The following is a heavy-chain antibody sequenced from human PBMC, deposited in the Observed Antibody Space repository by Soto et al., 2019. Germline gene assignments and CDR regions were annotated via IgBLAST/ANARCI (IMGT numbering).Heavy chain of an antibody. D-gene: IGHD3-16*02. CDR2: IYSGGST. J-gene: IGHJ3*02. V-gene: IGHV3-66*01. CDR1: GFTVSSNY. CDR3: ARGDDYIGGSCRALYI. Sequence: EVQLVESGGGLVQPGGSLRLSCAASGFTVSSNYMSWVRQAPGKGLEWVSVIYSGGSTYYADSVKGSFTTSRDNSKNTLDLQMNSLRAEDTAVYYCARGDDYIGGSCRALYIWGQGTMVIVSS.